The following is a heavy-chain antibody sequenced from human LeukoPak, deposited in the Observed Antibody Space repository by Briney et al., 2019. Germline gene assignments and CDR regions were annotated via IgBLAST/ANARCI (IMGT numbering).Heavy chain of an antibody. Sequence: GGSLRLSCAASGFTFSSYSMNWVRQAPGKGLEWVSSISSSGSYIYYADSVKGRFTFSRDNSKNTLYLQMNSLRSEDTAVYYCARDDYGDYGLLDFWGQGTLVTVSS. CDR3: ARDDYGDYGLLDF. J-gene: IGHJ4*02. CDR2: ISSSGSYI. V-gene: IGHV3-21*01. CDR1: GFTFSSYS. D-gene: IGHD4-17*01.